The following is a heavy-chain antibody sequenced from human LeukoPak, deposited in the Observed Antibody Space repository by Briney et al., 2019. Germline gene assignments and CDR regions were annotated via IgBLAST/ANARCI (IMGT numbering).Heavy chain of an antibody. J-gene: IGHJ4*02. D-gene: IGHD6-13*01. Sequence: PGGSLRLSCAASGFTFSRYWMYWVRQAPGKGLVWVSRINNDGSRTGYADSVKGRFTISRDNSKNTLYLQMNSLRAEDTAVYYCAKDLSIAAAVLFDYWGQGTLVTVSS. CDR3: AKDLSIAAAVLFDY. CDR2: INNDGSRT. CDR1: GFTFSRYW. V-gene: IGHV3-74*01.